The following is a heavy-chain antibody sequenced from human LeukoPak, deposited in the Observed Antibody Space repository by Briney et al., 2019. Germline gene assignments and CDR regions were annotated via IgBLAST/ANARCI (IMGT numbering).Heavy chain of an antibody. CDR3: ARRNDYGDYGYFDY. CDR1: GGSISSSSYY. V-gene: IGHV4-39*01. J-gene: IGHJ4*02. D-gene: IGHD4-17*01. Sequence: SETLSLTCTVSGGSISSSSYYWGWIRQPPGEGLEWIGSIYYSGSTYYNPSLKSRVTISVDTSKNQFSLRLSSVTAADTAVYYCARRNDYGDYGYFDYWGQGTLVTVSS. CDR2: IYYSGST.